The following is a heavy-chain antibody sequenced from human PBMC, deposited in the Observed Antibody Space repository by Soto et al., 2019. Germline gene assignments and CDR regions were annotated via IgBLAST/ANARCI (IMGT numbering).Heavy chain of an antibody. CDR3: VRGLGRGVYGYNDNWFDP. V-gene: IGHV4-34*01. J-gene: IGHJ5*02. CDR2: INHSGST. Sequence: QVQLQQWGAGLLKPSETLSLTCAVYGGSFSGYYWSWIRQPPGKGLEWIGEINHSGSTNYNPSLKSRVTISVDTSKNQFSLKPSSVTAADTAVYYCVRGLGRGVYGYNDNWFDPWGQGTLVTVSS. D-gene: IGHD5-18*01. CDR1: GGSFSGYY.